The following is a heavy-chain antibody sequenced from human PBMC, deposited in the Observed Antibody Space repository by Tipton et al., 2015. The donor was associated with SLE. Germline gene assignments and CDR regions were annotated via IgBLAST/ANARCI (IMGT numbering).Heavy chain of an antibody. CDR2: IYTSGAT. V-gene: IGHV4-4*07. CDR3: AIVWLNNAFNI. D-gene: IGHD2-8*01. CDR1: GVSISSSY. Sequence: TLSLTCNVSGVSISSSYWSWIRQPAGTGLEWIGRIYTSGATDDNPSLKSRVTMSVDMSKNQIFLKMTSVTAADSAVYFCAIVWLNNAFNIWGQGTRVTVSS. J-gene: IGHJ3*02.